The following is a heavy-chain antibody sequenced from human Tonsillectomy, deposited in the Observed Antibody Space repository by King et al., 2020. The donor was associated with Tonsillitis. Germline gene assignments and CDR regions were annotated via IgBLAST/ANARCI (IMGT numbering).Heavy chain of an antibody. CDR2: ISGSGGST. D-gene: IGHD3-9*01. Sequence: VQLVESGGGLVQPGGSLRLSCAASGFTFSSYAMSWVRQAPGKGLEWVSGISGSGGSTYYAVSVKGRFTISRDNSKNTRYLQMNSLRAEDTAVYYCAKERGYDILTGYSNWGQGTLVTVSS. V-gene: IGHV3-23*04. J-gene: IGHJ4*02. CDR3: AKERGYDILTGYSN. CDR1: GFTFSSYA.